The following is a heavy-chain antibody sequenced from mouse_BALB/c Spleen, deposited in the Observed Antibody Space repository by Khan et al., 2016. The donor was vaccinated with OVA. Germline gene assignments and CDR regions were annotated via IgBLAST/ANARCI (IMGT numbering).Heavy chain of an antibody. CDR3: ARGSGNSRFAY. CDR2: ISTYYGDA. CDR1: GYSFTDFA. J-gene: IGHJ3*01. V-gene: IGHV1S137*01. Sequence: QVRLQQSGAELVRPGVSVRISCKGSGYSFTDFAMHWVKQSHAKSLEWIGVISTYYGDADYNKKFRGKATMTVDKSSSTAHMELARLTSEDSAIYYFARGSGNSRFAYWGQGTLVTVSA. D-gene: IGHD1-3*01.